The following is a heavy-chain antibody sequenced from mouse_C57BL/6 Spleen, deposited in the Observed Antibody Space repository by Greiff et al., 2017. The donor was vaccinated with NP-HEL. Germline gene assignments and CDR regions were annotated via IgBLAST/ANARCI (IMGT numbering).Heavy chain of an antibody. CDR1: GFNIKDYY. V-gene: IGHV14-2*01. Sequence: VQLQQSGAELVKPGASVKLSCTASGFNIKDYYMHWVKQRTEQGLEWIGRIDPEDGETKYAPKFPGKATITADTSSNTAYLQLSSLTSEDTAVYYCASAQATHYFDYWGQGTTLTVSS. CDR3: ASAQATHYFDY. J-gene: IGHJ2*01. D-gene: IGHD3-2*02. CDR2: IDPEDGET.